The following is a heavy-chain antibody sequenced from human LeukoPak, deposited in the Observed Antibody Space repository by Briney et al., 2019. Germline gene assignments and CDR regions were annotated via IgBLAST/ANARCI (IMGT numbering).Heavy chain of an antibody. J-gene: IGHJ4*02. CDR3: ARLMVRGVIVDY. Sequence: PSETLSLTCTVSGGSISSGGYYWSWIRQHPGKGLEWTGYIYYSGSTYYNPSLKSRVTISVDTSKNQFSLKLSSVTAADTAVYYCARLMVRGVIVDYWGQGTLVTVSS. D-gene: IGHD3-10*01. CDR1: GGSISSGGYY. V-gene: IGHV4-31*03. CDR2: IYYSGST.